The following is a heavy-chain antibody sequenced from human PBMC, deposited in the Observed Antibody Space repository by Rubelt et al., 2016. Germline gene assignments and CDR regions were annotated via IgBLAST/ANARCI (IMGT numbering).Heavy chain of an antibody. CDR3: ARGMYYYGSPSYAHNWFDP. CDR1: GCTFSSYG. D-gene: IGHD3-10*01. J-gene: IGHJ5*02. CDR2: IWDDGSNK. Sequence: QVQLVESGGGVVQPGRSLRLSCAASGCTFSSYGMHWVSQAPGKGLEWVAVIWDDGSNKYYADSVKGRLRVSRDNSKNTQYLQMRSLRVDETAGYYCARGMYYYGSPSYAHNWFDPWGQGTLVTVSS. V-gene: IGHV3-33*01.